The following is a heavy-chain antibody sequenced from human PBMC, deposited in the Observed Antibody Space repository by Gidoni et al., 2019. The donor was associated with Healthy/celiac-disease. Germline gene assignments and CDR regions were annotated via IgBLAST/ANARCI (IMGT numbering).Heavy chain of an antibody. CDR2: INAGNGNT. Sequence: QVQLVQSGAEVKKPGASVKVSCKASGYTFTSYAMHWVRQAPGQRLEWMGWINAGNGNTKYSQKFQGRVTITRDTSASTAYMELSSLRSEDTAVYYCARDGGYYDSSGYYYWGAYYGMDVWGQGTTVTVSS. D-gene: IGHD3-22*01. J-gene: IGHJ6*02. V-gene: IGHV1-3*01. CDR3: ARDGGYYDSSGYYYWGAYYGMDV. CDR1: GYTFTSYA.